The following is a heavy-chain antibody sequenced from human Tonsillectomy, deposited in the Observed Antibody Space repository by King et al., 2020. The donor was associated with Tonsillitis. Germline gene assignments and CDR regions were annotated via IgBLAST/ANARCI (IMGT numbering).Heavy chain of an antibody. D-gene: IGHD3-16*01. V-gene: IGHV4-59*08. J-gene: IGHJ3*02. CDR1: AGFISNYY. Sequence: QLQESGPGLVKPSETLSLTCTVSAGFISNYYWSWIRQPPGKGLGWIVYIYYSGSTNYNPSPKSRVTISVDTSKNQFSLNLSSVTAADTAMYYCASSLWARTFTRPTDAFDIWGQGTMVTVSS. CDR3: ASSLWARTFTRPTDAFDI. CDR2: IYYSGST.